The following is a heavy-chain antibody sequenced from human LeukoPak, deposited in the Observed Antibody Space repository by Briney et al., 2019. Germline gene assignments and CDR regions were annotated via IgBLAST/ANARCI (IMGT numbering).Heavy chain of an antibody. D-gene: IGHD4-17*01. CDR3: ARGGHYGDYYDH. J-gene: IGHJ4*02. CDR1: GFSLSDYW. Sequence: GGSLRLSCTASGFSLSDYWMSWVRQAPGEGLEWVANIKQDGSEKYYVDSVKGRFTISRDNAKNSLYLQMNSLRAEDTAVYYCARGGHYGDYYDHWGQGTLVTVSS. CDR2: IKQDGSEK. V-gene: IGHV3-7*01.